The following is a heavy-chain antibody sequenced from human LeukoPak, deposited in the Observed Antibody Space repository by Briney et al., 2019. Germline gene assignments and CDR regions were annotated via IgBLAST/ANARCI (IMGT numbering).Heavy chain of an antibody. CDR3: ARDLASRSSGWYYFDY. J-gene: IGHJ4*02. CDR1: EYTFTGYY. V-gene: IGHV1-2*02. CDR2: INPNSGGT. D-gene: IGHD6-19*01. Sequence: AASVKVSCKASEYTFTGYYMHWVRQAPGQGLEWMGWINPNSGGTNYAQKFQGRVTMTRDTSISTAYMELSRLRSDDTAVYYCARDLASRSSGWYYFDYWGQGTLVTVSS.